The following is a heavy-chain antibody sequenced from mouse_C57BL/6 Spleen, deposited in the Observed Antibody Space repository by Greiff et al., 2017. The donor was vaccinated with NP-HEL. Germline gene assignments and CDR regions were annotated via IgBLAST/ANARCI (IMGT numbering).Heavy chain of an antibody. D-gene: IGHD1-1*01. CDR3: ASGAVVAPRYFDV. CDR2: IYPGSGST. V-gene: IGHV1-55*01. J-gene: IGHJ1*03. Sequence: VQLVESGAELVKPGASVKMSCKASGYTFTSYWITWVKQRPGQGLEWIGDIYPGSGSTNYNEKFKSKATLTVDTSSSTAYMQLSSLTSEDSAVYYCASGAVVAPRYFDVWGTGTTVTVSS. CDR1: GYTFTSYW.